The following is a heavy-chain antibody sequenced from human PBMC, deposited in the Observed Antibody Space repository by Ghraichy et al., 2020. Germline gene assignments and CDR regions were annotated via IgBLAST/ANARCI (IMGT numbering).Heavy chain of an antibody. J-gene: IGHJ6*02. CDR2: IYYSGST. CDR3: ARKGVLDYYGMDV. Sequence: SETLSLTCTVSGGSISSYYWSRIRQPPGKGLEWIGYIYYSGSTNYNPSLKSRVTISVDTSKNQFSLKLSSVTAADTAVYYCARKGVLDYYGMDVWGQGTTVTVSS. V-gene: IGHV4-59*01. D-gene: IGHD3-10*01. CDR1: GGSISSYY.